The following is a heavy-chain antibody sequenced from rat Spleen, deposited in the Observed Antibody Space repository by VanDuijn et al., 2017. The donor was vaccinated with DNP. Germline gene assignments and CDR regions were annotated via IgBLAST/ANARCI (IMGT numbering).Heavy chain of an antibody. Sequence: QVQLKESGPGLVQPSQTLSLTCTVSGFSLTSYNVHWVRQPPGKGLEWMGRMRYNGDTSYNSALKSRLSISRDTSKNQVFLKMNSLQTDDTGTYYCTRDLGYWGQGVMVTVSS. CDR1: GFSLTSYN. CDR3: TRDLGY. D-gene: IGHD5-1*01. CDR2: MRYNGDT. J-gene: IGHJ2*01. V-gene: IGHV2-63*01.